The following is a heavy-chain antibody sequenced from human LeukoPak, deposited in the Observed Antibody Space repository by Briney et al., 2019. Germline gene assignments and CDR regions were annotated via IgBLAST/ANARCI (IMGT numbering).Heavy chain of an antibody. J-gene: IGHJ6*03. D-gene: IGHD1-1*01. Sequence: SETLSLTCAVSGYSITSGDYWGWIRQPPGKGLQWIGNVFHSGNTYYSPSLQSRVAISIDTSKNRFSLKLTSVTAADTAVYYCARQIVGTSWNYYYSYIDVWGNGTSVSVSS. CDR1: GYSITSGDY. V-gene: IGHV4-38-2*01. CDR2: VFHSGNT. CDR3: ARQIVGTSWNYYYSYIDV.